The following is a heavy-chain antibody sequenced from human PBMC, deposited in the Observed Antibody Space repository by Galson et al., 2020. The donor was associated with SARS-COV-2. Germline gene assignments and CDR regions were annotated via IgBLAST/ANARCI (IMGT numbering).Heavy chain of an antibody. CDR3: ARPTYYYDSSGSFGGYVLDP. J-gene: IGHJ5*02. Sequence: ESGPTLVKPTQTLTLTCTFSGFSLSTSGVGVGWIRQPPGKALEWLTLIYWNDNNRYSPSLKSRLTITKDTSKNQVVLTMTNVDPVDTATYYCARPTYYYDSSGSFGGYVLDPWGQGTLVTVSA. CDR1: GFSLSTSGVG. V-gene: IGHV2-5*01. D-gene: IGHD3-22*01. CDR2: IYWNDNN.